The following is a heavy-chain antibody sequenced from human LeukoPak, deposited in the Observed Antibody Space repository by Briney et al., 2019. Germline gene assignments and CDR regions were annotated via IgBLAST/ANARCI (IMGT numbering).Heavy chain of an antibody. CDR1: GFTFSDYI. CDR3: ARERRQWQPFDI. D-gene: IGHD6-19*01. V-gene: IGHV3-48*04. J-gene: IGHJ3*02. Sequence: GGSLRLSCAASGFTFSDYIINWVRQAPGKGLEWISYISSSGGTRYYADSVKGRFTISRDNTDNSLFLQMSSLRAEDTAVYYCARERRQWQPFDIWGQGTMVTVSS. CDR2: ISSSGGTR.